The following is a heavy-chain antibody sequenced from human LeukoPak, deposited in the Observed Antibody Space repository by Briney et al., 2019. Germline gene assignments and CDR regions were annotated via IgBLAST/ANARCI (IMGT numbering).Heavy chain of an antibody. CDR1: GFSLSNYG. Sequence: PGGSLRLSCAASGFSLSNYGIHWVRQAPGKGLEWVSALLYDGNTKHYADSVRGRFTISRDISKNTFYVQMNSLTAEDTAVYYCARDHRPEIQYYYLDVWGKGTTVAVSS. J-gene: IGHJ6*03. CDR3: ARDHRPEIQYYYLDV. D-gene: IGHD1-14*01. V-gene: IGHV3-33*01. CDR2: LLYDGNTK.